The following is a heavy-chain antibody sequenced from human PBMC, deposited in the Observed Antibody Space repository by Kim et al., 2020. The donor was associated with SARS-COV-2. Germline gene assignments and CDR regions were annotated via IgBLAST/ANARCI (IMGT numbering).Heavy chain of an antibody. D-gene: IGHD3-10*01. CDR1: GGSVSSETYY. V-gene: IGHV4-61*01. Sequence: SETLSLTCTVSGGSVSSETYYWIWIRQPPGKGLEWIGYIYHTGTTSYHPSLKSRVTISLDTSKNQFSLNLRSVTAADTAVYYCVRWNYYTSGTRPFDYWG. J-gene: IGHJ4*01. CDR3: VRWNYYTSGTRPFDY. CDR2: IYHTGTT.